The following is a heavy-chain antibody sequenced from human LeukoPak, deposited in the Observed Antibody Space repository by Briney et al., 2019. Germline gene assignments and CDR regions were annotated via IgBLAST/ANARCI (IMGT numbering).Heavy chain of an antibody. CDR3: AREVPGAVRGFL. V-gene: IGHV4-59*01. Sequence: PSETLSLTCTVSGGSISSYYWSWIRQPPGKGLEWIGYIYYSGSTNYNPSLKSRVTISVDTSKNQFSLKLSSVTAADTAVYYCAREVPGAVRGFLWGRGTVVTVSS. CDR2: IYYSGST. J-gene: IGHJ4*02. D-gene: IGHD5-12*01. CDR1: GGSISSYY.